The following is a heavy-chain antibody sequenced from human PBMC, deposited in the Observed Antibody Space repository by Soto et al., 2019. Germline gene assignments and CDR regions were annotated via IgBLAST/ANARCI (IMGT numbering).Heavy chain of an antibody. V-gene: IGHV3-72*01. CDR2: ARNKANSYTT. D-gene: IGHD1-26*01. Sequence: EVQLVASGGGLVQPGGSLRLSCAASGFTFSDHHMDCVRQAPGKALAWVGRARNKANSYTTAYAASVKGRFTISRDDSKNSLSLQMNSLKTEDTAVYFCARLRSTSFDLWGQGTLVTVCS. CDR3: ARLRSTSFDL. J-gene: IGHJ4*02. CDR1: GFTFSDHH.